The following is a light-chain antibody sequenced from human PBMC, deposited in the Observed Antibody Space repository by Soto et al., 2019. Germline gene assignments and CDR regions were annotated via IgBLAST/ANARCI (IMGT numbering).Light chain of an antibody. CDR3: QHNNNWPLT. V-gene: IGKV3-15*01. CDR1: QSVNRN. CDR2: GAS. J-gene: IGKJ4*02. Sequence: EIVMTQSPATLSVSPGERVTLSCRASQSVNRNLAWYHQRPGQAPRLVIFGASTRATGIPDRFRGSGSGTEFTLTISSLQSDDFGVYYCQHNNNWPLTFGRGTKVEI.